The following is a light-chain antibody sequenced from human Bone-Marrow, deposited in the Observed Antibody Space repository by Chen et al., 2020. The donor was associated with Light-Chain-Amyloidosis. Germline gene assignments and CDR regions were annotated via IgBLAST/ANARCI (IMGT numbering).Light chain of an antibody. CDR1: QTIGTY. CDR3: QQTYNIPWT. CDR2: GAS. V-gene: IGKV1-39*01. Sequence: DTQMTQSPSSLSASVGDKVTFTCRANQTIGTYLNWYQQKPRKAPKLLIFGASKLQSGVPSRFRCSGSGTEFTLTINGLEPEDFATYFCQQTYNIPWTFGLVT. J-gene: IGKJ1*01.